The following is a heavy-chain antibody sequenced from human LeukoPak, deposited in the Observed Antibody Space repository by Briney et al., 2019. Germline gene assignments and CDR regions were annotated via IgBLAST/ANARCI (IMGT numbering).Heavy chain of an antibody. CDR3: SRVSSRRFDY. Sequence: SETLSLTCAVSGASIRSGNYHWGWIRLPPGKGLEWIGSLSSSGSTFYSASLKSRVTISADTSENQFFLNLRSVTAADTAVYYCSRVSSRRFDYWGQGNLVTVSS. CDR1: GASIRSGNYH. J-gene: IGHJ4*02. V-gene: IGHV4-39*01. CDR2: LSSSGST.